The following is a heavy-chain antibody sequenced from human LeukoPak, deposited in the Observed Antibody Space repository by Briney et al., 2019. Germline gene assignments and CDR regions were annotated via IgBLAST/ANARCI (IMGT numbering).Heavy chain of an antibody. D-gene: IGHD2-2*01. CDR3: ARGYAIDY. Sequence: SSETLSLTCTVSGGSISSSSYSWGWIRQPPGKGLQWIGSFFYSGNTYYNPSLKSRVTISVDTSKNQFSLNLSSVTAADTAVYYCARGYAIDYWGQGTLVTVSP. J-gene: IGHJ4*02. V-gene: IGHV4-39*07. CDR1: GGSISSSSYS. CDR2: FFYSGNT.